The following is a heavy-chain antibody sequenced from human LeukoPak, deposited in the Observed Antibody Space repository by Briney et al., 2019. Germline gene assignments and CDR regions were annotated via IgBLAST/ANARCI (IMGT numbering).Heavy chain of an antibody. CDR1: GFTFSSYG. J-gene: IGHJ4*02. Sequence: QAGGSLRLSCAASGFTFSSYGMHWVRQAPGKGLEWVAFIRYDGSNKYYADSVKGRFTISRDNSKNTLYLQMNSLRAEDTAVYYCAKDASYYYDSSGYYWFDYWGQGTLVTVSS. D-gene: IGHD3-22*01. CDR3: AKDASYYYDSSGYYWFDY. CDR2: IRYDGSNK. V-gene: IGHV3-30*02.